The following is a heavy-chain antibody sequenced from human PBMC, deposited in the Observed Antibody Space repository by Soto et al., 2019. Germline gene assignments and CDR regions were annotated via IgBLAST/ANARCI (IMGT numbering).Heavy chain of an antibody. CDR1: GYTFNTYF. J-gene: IGHJ4*02. CDR3: ARDTGNSFDY. CDR2: ISPHNGNT. Sequence: HVQLVQSGGELKKPGASVKVSCNTSGYTFNTYFITWVRQAPGQGLEWMGWISPHNGNTNYAEKFRGRVTMTADTITKTAYMELRNLRIDDTAVYYCARDTGNSFDYWGQGPPVTVSP. V-gene: IGHV1-18*01.